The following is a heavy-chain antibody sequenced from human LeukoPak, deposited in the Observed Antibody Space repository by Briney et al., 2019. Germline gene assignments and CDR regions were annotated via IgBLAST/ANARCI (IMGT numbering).Heavy chain of an antibody. J-gene: IGHJ4*02. CDR3: ARVILTGYGAYDY. CDR2: IYSGGST. D-gene: IGHD3-9*01. Sequence: GGSLRLSCAASEFSVGSNYMTWVRQAPGKGLEWVSLIYSGGSTYYADSVKGRFTISRDNSKNTLYLQMNSLRAEDTAVYYCARVILTGYGAYDYWGQGTLVTVSS. V-gene: IGHV3-66*01. CDR1: EFSVGSNY.